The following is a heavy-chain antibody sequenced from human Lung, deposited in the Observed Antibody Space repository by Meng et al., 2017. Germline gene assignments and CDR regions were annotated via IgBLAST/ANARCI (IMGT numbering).Heavy chain of an antibody. CDR3: ARGPTTMAHDFDY. CDR2: INHSGST. J-gene: IGHJ4*02. CDR1: GGSFSDYY. D-gene: IGHD4-11*01. V-gene: IGHV4-34*01. Sequence: QAQLQQLGAGLLNPSETLSLTWVVCGGSFSDYYWSWIRQPPGKGLEWIGEINHSGSTNYNPSLESRATISVDTSQNNLSLKLSSVTAADSAVYYCARGPTTMAHDFDYWGQGTLVTVSS.